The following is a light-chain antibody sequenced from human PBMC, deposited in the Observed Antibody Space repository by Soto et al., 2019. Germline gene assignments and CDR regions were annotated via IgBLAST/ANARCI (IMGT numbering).Light chain of an antibody. CDR2: KNN. V-gene: IGLV1-47*01. CDR3: AAWDDSLSGYV. CDR1: SSNIGSNY. Sequence: QSLLTQPPSASGTPGQRVTISCSGSSSNIGSNYVYWYQQLPGTAPQLLIYKNNQRPSGVPDRFTGSKSGTSASLAISGLRSEDEADYYCAAWDDSLSGYVFGTGTKLTVL. J-gene: IGLJ1*01.